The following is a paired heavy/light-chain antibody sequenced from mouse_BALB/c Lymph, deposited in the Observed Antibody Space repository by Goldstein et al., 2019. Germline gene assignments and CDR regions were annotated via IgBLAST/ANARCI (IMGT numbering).Light chain of an antibody. CDR3: QQYNSYPYT. J-gene: IGKJ2*01. CDR2: WAS. CDR1: HSMLNSGNQKNH. V-gene: IGKV8-19*01. Sequence: DIVMTQSPSSLSVSAGEKATMRCKSSHSMLNSGNQKNHLAWYQQKPGQSPKLLIYWASTRESGVPDRFTGSGSGTDFTLTISNVQSEDLAEYFCQQYNSYPYTFGGGTKLEIK.
Heavy chain of an antibody. D-gene: IGHD1-1*01. V-gene: IGHV1S81*02. CDR2: INPSNGRT. J-gene: IGHJ2*01. CDR3: ARWDYYGSSPHY. CDR1: GYTFTSYW. Sequence: QVQLQQPGAELVKPGASVKLSCKASGYTFTSYWMHWVKQRPGQGLEWIGEINPSNGRTNYNEKFKSKATLTVDKSSSTAYMQLSSLTSEDSAVYYCARWDYYGSSPHYWGQGTTLTVSS.